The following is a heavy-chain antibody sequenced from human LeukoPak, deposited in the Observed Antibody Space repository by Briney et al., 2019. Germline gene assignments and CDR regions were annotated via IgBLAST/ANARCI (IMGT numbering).Heavy chain of an antibody. CDR2: ISAYNGNT. J-gene: IGHJ4*02. D-gene: IGHD1-26*01. V-gene: IGHV1-18*01. CDR1: GYTFTSYG. Sequence: GASVKVSCKASGYTFTSYGISWVRQAPGQGLEWMGWISAYNGNTNYAQKLQGRVTMTTDTSTSTAYMELRSLRSDDTAVYYCARGSLLLDWELPIDYWGQGTLVTVSS. CDR3: ARGSLLLDWELPIDY.